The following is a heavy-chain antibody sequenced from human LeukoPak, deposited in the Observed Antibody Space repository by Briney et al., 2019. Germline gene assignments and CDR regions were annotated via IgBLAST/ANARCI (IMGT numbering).Heavy chain of an antibody. J-gene: IGHJ4*02. CDR3: ARGRTPAYYYGSGYFDY. CDR2: IYYSGST. Sequence: PSETLSLTCTVSGGSISSYYWSWIRQPPGKGLEWIGYIYYSGSTNYNPSLKSRVTISVDTSKNQFSLQLTSVTAEDTAVYYCARGRTPAYYYGSGYFDYWGQGTLVTVSS. CDR1: GGSISSYY. V-gene: IGHV4-59*01. D-gene: IGHD3-10*01.